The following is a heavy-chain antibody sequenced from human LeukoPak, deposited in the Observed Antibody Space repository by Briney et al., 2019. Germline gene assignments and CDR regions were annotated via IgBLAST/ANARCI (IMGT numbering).Heavy chain of an antibody. Sequence: GESLKISCKGSGYTFTSYWNAWVRHMPGKGLEWMGIIYPGDSDTRYSPSFQGQVTISADKSISTAYLQWSSLKASDTAMYYCTRPGGRGGTGYRNNRFGSWGQGTLVTVSS. CDR1: GYTFTSYW. CDR2: IYPGDSDT. CDR3: TRPGGRGGTGYRNNRFGS. D-gene: IGHD3/OR15-3a*01. V-gene: IGHV5-51*01. J-gene: IGHJ5*01.